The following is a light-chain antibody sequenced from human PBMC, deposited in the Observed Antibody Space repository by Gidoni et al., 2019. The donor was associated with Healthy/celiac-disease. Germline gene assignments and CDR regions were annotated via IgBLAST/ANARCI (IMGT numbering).Light chain of an antibody. Sequence: DIQMTQSPSSLSASVGDRVTITCQASQDISNYLNWYQQKPGKAPKLLIYDASNLETGVPSRFSGSGSGTDFTFTISSLQPEDIATYYCQQYDNLLFTFAPXTKVDIK. J-gene: IGKJ3*01. V-gene: IGKV1-33*01. CDR2: DAS. CDR3: QQYDNLLFT. CDR1: QDISNY.